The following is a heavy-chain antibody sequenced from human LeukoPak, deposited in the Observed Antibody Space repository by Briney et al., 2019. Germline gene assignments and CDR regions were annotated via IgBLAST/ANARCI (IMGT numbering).Heavy chain of an antibody. V-gene: IGHV1-69*04. CDR1: GGTFSSYA. D-gene: IGHD1-26*01. CDR2: IIPILGIA. CDR3: ARVGDSGSYYFDY. J-gene: IGHJ4*02. Sequence: SVKVSCKASGGTFSSYAISWVRQAPGQGLEWMGRIIPILGIANYAQKFQGRVTITADKTTSTAYMELSSLRSEDTAVYYCARVGDSGSYYFDYWGQGTLVTGSS.